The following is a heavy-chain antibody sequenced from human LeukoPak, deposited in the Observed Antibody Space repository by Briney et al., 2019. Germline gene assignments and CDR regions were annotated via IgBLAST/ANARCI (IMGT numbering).Heavy chain of an antibody. CDR2: ISSNGGST. CDR3: ARGPRVVVPARGYYYMDV. D-gene: IGHD2-2*01. Sequence: PGGSLRLSCAASGFTFSSYAMHWVRQAPGKGLEYVSAISSNGGSTYYANSVKGRFTISRDNSKNTLYLQMGSLRAEDMAVYYCARGPRVVVPARGYYYMDVWGKGTTVTVSS. V-gene: IGHV3-64*01. CDR1: GFTFSSYA. J-gene: IGHJ6*03.